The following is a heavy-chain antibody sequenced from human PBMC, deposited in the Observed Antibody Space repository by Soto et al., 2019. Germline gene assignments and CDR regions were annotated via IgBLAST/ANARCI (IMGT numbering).Heavy chain of an antibody. D-gene: IGHD3-9*01. CDR3: AHRRGDLLTVHYYFDY. J-gene: IGHJ4*02. Sequence: HITLKESGPTLVKPTQPLTLTCTFPGFSLNTRAVGVGWIRQPPGKALEWLALLSWDGEKRYSPSLKSRLTITKDTSENQVVLTMTNMDAVDTATYYCAHRRGDLLTVHYYFDYWGQGTLVTVSS. CDR2: LSWDGEK. CDR1: GFSLNTRAVG. V-gene: IGHV2-5*02.